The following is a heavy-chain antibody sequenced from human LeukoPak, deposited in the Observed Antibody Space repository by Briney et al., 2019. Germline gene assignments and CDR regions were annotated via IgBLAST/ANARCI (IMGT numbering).Heavy chain of an antibody. CDR2: INKDGSAH. CDR1: GFRFTSYY. J-gene: IGHJ4*02. V-gene: IGHV3-7*01. Sequence: GGSLRLSCVASGFRFTSYYMSWVRQAPGKGLEWVANINKDGSAHYYVDSVRGRYTLSRDNVESSVHLHMTALTVEDTAVYYWAREGGTFYGNFDNWGQGALVTVSS. D-gene: IGHD2/OR15-2a*01. CDR3: AREGGTFYGNFDN.